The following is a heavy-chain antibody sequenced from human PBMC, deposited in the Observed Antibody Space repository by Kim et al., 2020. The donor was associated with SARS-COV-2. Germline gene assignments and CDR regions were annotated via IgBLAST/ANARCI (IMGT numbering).Heavy chain of an antibody. V-gene: IGHV1-3*01. D-gene: IGHD3-10*01. Sequence: ASVKVSCKASGYTFTSYAMHWVRQAPGQRLEWMGWINAGNGNTKYSQKFQGRVTITRDTSASTAYMELSSLRSEDTAVYYCASKGGSGSYYNDARDAFDIWGQGTMVTVSS. J-gene: IGHJ3*02. CDR1: GYTFTSYA. CDR3: ASKGGSGSYYNDARDAFDI. CDR2: INAGNGNT.